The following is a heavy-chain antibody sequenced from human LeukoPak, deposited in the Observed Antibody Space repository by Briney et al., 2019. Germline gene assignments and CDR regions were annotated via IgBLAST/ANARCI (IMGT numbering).Heavy chain of an antibody. V-gene: IGHV3-23*01. Sequence: PGGSLRLSCAASGFTVSSNYMSWVRQAPGKGLEWVSSITGSGDSTYYADTVKGRFTISRDNSKNTLYLQMNSLRAEDTAVYHCARDGGSYLQPTDYWGQGTLVTVSS. CDR2: ITGSGDST. CDR1: GFTVSSNY. CDR3: ARDGGSYLQPTDY. D-gene: IGHD1-26*01. J-gene: IGHJ4*02.